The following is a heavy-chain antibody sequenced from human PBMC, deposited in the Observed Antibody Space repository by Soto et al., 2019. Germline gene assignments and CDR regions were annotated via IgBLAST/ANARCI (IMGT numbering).Heavy chain of an antibody. Sequence: GGSLRLSCAASGFTFSTACINWVRQAPGKGLEWVGRIKSKINGGTTDFAASVKGRFAIPRDDSTDMVYLQMNSLKPEDTAMYYCTTDSLFTMILVRFDFWGHGTLVTVSS. V-gene: IGHV3-15*07. D-gene: IGHD3-22*01. J-gene: IGHJ4*01. CDR1: GFTFSTAC. CDR3: TTDSLFTMILVRFDF. CDR2: IKSKINGGTT.